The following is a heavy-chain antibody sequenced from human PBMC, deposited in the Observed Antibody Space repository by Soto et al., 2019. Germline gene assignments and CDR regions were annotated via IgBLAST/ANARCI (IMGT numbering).Heavy chain of an antibody. D-gene: IGHD3-10*01. CDR2: ISGSGGAT. CDR1: GFPFSTYG. V-gene: IGHV3-23*01. J-gene: IGHJ4*02. Sequence: EVQLLESGGGLVQPGGSLRLSCAASGFPFSTYGMSWVRQAPGKGLEWVSTISGSGGATYHADSVEGRFTISRDNSRNTLYLQMNSLRVEDTALYYCAKDFYPSPMVGVFDWWGQGTLVTVSS. CDR3: AKDFYPSPMVGVFDW.